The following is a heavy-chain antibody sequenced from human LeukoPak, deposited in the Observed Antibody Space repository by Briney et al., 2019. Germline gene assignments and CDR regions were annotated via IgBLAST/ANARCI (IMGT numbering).Heavy chain of an antibody. CDR3: ASPYYGSGSYANNWFAP. Sequence: SETLSLTCAVYGGSFSGYYWSWIRQPPGRGLEWIGEINHSGSTNYNPSLKSRVTISVDTSKNQFSLKLSSVTAADTAVYYCASPYYGSGSYANNWFAPWRQGTLVAVSS. J-gene: IGHJ5*02. CDR1: GGSFSGYY. D-gene: IGHD3-10*01. V-gene: IGHV4-34*01. CDR2: INHSGST.